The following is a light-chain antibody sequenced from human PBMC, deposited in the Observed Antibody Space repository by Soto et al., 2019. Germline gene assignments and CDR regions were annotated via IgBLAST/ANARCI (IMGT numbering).Light chain of an antibody. Sequence: EIVMTQSPATLSVSPGERATLSCRASQSVSSNLAWYQQKPGQAPRLLIYGPSTRATGIPARFSGSGSGTDFTLTISSLQSEDFAVYYCQQYNNWPMYTFGQGTKLEIK. CDR2: GPS. CDR3: QQYNNWPMYT. J-gene: IGKJ2*01. V-gene: IGKV3-15*01. CDR1: QSVSSN.